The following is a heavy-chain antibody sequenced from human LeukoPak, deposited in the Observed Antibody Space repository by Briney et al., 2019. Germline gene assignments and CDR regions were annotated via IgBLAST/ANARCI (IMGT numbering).Heavy chain of an antibody. CDR1: GLTFDDYA. CDR2: ISWNGGSI. CDR3: AKDGGRDGYNFIAWFDP. D-gene: IGHD5-24*01. J-gene: IGHJ5*02. V-gene: IGHV3-9*01. Sequence: GGSLRLSCAASGLTFDDYAMHWVRQAPGKGLEWVSGISWNGGSIGYADSVKGRFTISRDNAKNSLYLQMNSLRAEDTALYYCAKDGGRDGYNFIAWFDPWGQGTLVTVSS.